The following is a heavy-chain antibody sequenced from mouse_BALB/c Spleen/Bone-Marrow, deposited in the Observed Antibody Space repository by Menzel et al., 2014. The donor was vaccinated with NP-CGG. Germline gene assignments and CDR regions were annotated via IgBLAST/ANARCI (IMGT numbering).Heavy chain of an antibody. CDR3: ARSDGAMDY. D-gene: IGHD2-3*01. CDR2: ISTGSSTI. J-gene: IGHJ4*01. Sequence: EVKLVESGGGLVQPGGSRKLSCAASGFTFSSFGMHWVRQAPEKGLEWVAYISTGSSTIYYADTVKGRFTTSRDNPKNTLFLQMTSLRSEDTAMYYCARSDGAMDYWGQGTSVTVSS. V-gene: IGHV5-17*02. CDR1: GFTFSSFG.